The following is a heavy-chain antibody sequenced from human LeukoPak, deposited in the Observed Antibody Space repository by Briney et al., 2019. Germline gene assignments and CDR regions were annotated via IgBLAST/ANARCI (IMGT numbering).Heavy chain of an antibody. J-gene: IGHJ4*02. CDR1: GFTFSTCA. Sequence: GGSLRLSCAASGFTFSTCAMSWVRQTPGKGLEWVSAISTSGGNTYYGGSVKGRFTISRDNSQDTLYLQMSSLRVEDTAIYYCARSPTDNSREGVDYWGQGTLVTVSS. V-gene: IGHV3-23*01. D-gene: IGHD1-1*01. CDR2: ISTSGGNT. CDR3: ARSPTDNSREGVDY.